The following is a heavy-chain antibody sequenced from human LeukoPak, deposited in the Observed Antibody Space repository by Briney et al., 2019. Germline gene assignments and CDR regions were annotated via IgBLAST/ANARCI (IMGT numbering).Heavy chain of an antibody. J-gene: IGHJ5*02. CDR1: GGSISSGSYY. D-gene: IGHD3-16*02. Sequence: SQTLSLTCTVSGGSISSGSYYWSWIRQPAGKGLEWIARIYTSGSTNYNPSLKSRVTISVDTSKNQFSLKLSSVTAADTAVYYCARGLGGYDYVWGSYRYAWFDPWGQGTLVTVSS. CDR2: IYTSGST. CDR3: ARGLGGYDYVWGSYRYAWFDP. V-gene: IGHV4-61*02.